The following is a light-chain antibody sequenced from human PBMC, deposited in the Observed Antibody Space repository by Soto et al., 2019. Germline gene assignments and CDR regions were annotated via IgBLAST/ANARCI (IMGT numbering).Light chain of an antibody. V-gene: IGLV2-14*01. J-gene: IGLJ1*01. CDR3: SSFSSSTTLDV. Sequence: QSVLAQPASVSGSPGQSITISCTGTSSDVGGYKYVSWYQHHADKAPKLMIYEVSNRPSGVSNRFSGSKSGNTASLTIYGLHAEDEADYYCSSFSSSTTLDVFGTGTKVTVL. CDR1: SSDVGGYKY. CDR2: EVS.